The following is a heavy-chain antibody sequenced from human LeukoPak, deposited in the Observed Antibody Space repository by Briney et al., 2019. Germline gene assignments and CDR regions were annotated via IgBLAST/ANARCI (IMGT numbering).Heavy chain of an antibody. CDR2: ISGSGGST. Sequence: GGSLRLSCAASGFTFSSYGMSWVRQAPGKGLEWVSAISGSGGSTYYADSVKGRFTISRDNSKNTLYLQMNSLRAEDTAVYYCAKATGLLWFGELLSFDYWGQGTLVTVSS. CDR3: AKATGLLWFGELLSFDY. V-gene: IGHV3-23*01. D-gene: IGHD3-10*01. J-gene: IGHJ4*02. CDR1: GFTFSSYG.